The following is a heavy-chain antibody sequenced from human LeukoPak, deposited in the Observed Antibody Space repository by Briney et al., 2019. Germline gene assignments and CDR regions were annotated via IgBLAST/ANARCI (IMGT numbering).Heavy chain of an antibody. J-gene: IGHJ2*01. V-gene: IGHV1-18*01. D-gene: IGHD3-3*01. CDR1: GYTFTNYG. Sequence: WASVKVSCKASGYTFTNYGISWVQQAPGQGLEWMGWISAHNHNTNYAQKLQGRVTMTTDTSTSTAYMELRSLRSDDTSVYYCARSSLTIFGVVHWYFDLWGRGTLVTVSS. CDR2: ISAHNHNT. CDR3: ARSSLTIFGVVHWYFDL.